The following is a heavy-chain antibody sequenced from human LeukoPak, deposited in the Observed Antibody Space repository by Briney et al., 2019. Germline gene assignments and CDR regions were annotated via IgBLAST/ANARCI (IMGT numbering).Heavy chain of an antibody. D-gene: IGHD3-10*01. Sequence: WETLSLTCTVSGGSISSYYWSWIRQPPGKGLEWIGYIYYSGSTNYNPSLKSRVTISVDTSKNQFSLKLSSVTAADTAVYYCARGLPYGSGQVDYWGQGTLVTVSS. CDR3: ARGLPYGSGQVDY. V-gene: IGHV4-59*01. J-gene: IGHJ4*02. CDR2: IYYSGST. CDR1: GGSISSYY.